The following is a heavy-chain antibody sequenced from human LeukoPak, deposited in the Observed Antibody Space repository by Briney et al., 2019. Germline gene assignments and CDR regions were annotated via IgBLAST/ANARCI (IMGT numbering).Heavy chain of an antibody. J-gene: IGHJ6*02. CDR1: GFTFSNYW. D-gene: IGHD5-12*01. V-gene: IGHV3-7*01. CDR3: ARDRADIVATVLYYYGMDV. CDR2: IKEDGSEK. Sequence: GGSLRLSCVASGFTFSNYWMTWVRQAPGKGLEWVANIKEDGSEKNYADSMKGRFTISRDNSKNTLYLQMNSLRAEDTAVYYCARDRADIVATVLYYYGMDVWGQGTTVTVSS.